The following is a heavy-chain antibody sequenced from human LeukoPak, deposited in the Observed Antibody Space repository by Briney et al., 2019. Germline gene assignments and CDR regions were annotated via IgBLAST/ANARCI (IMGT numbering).Heavy chain of an antibody. J-gene: IGHJ4*02. D-gene: IGHD4/OR15-4a*01. CDR1: GFRFDDYY. CDR2: ISATGGMM. CDR3: ARHMVLSPCDY. V-gene: IGHV3-11*01. Sequence: PGGSLRLSCSASGFRFDDYYLSWLPQAPGKGLEWISFISATGGMMGHADSVKGRFTISRDNAKNSVYLEMNNLRADDTAVYHCARHMVLSPCDYWGPGTVVTVSS.